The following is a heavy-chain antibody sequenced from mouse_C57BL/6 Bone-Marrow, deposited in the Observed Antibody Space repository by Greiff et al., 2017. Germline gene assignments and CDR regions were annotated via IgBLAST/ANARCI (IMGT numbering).Heavy chain of an antibody. V-gene: IGHV14-4*01. CDR2: IHPENGDT. CDR1: GFNIKDDY. J-gene: IGHJ3*01. CDR3: TRIAY. Sequence: EVMLVESGAELVRPGASVKLSCTASGFNIKDDYMHWVKQRPEQGLEWIGWIHPENGDTEYASKFQGKATIAVDTSSNTAYVQLSILTSEDTAVYYGTRIAYWGQGTLVTVSA.